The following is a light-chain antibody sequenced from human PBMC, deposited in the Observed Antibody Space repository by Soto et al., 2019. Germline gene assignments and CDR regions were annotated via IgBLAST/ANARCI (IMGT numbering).Light chain of an antibody. CDR1: SSDIGGYDY. CDR3: TSYASGSSHVV. CDR2: DVN. Sequence: QSALTQPASVSGSPGQSITLSCTGTSSDIGGYDYVSWYQRHPGKAPKLIIYDVNNRPSGVSNRFSGSKSGNTASLTISGLQAEDEADYYCTSYASGSSHVVFGGGTKLHRP. V-gene: IGLV2-14*01. J-gene: IGLJ2*01.